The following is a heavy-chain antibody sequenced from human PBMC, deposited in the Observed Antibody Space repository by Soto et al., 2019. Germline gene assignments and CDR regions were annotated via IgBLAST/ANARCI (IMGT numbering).Heavy chain of an antibody. V-gene: IGHV4-30-4*01. J-gene: IGHJ5*02. CDR2: IYDSVT. D-gene: IGHD2-2*01. CDR1: GGSISGGDYH. CDR3: AAGSCSSSGCYWFDP. Sequence: SETLSLTCTVSGGSISGGDYHWSWIRQPPGKGLEWVGYIYDSVTYHTPSLKSGVIISVDTSKNQFSLQLSSVTAADTAVYYCAAGSCSSSGCYWFDPWGQGTLVTVSS.